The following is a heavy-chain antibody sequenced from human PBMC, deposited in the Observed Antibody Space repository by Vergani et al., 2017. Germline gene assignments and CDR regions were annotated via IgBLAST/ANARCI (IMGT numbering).Heavy chain of an antibody. CDR1: GGSFSGYY. CDR2: INHSGST. V-gene: IGHV4-34*01. CDR3: ARGPRLTWYYYYYYMDV. J-gene: IGHJ6*03. Sequence: QVQLQQWGAGLLTPSETLSLTCAVYGGSFSGYYWSWIRQPPGKGLEWIGEINHSGSTNYNPSLKSRVTISVHTSKNQFSLKLSSVTAADTAVYYCARGPRLTWYYYYYYMDVWGKGTTVTVSS.